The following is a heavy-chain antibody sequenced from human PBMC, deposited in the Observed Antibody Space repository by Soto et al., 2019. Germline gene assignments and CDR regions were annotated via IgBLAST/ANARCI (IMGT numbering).Heavy chain of an antibody. V-gene: IGHV3-23*01. CDR2: ISGSGGST. D-gene: IGHD5-12*01. Sequence: LRLSCAASVFTFSSYAMSWVRQAPGKGQEWVSAISGSGGSTYYADSVKGRFTISRDNSKNTLYLQMNSLRAEDTAVYYCAKEREDGYNSGIGVYYLDYWGQGTLVTVSA. CDR1: VFTFSSYA. CDR3: AKEREDGYNSGIGVYYLDY. J-gene: IGHJ4*02.